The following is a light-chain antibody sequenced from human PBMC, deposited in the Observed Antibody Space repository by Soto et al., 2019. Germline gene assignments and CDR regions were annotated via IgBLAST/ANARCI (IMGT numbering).Light chain of an antibody. J-gene: IGLJ2*01. V-gene: IGLV1-40*01. CDR1: SSNIGAGYD. CDR3: QSYDNSLSVHVV. Sequence: QSVLTQPPSVSGAPGQRVTISCTGTSSNIGAGYDVHWYQQVPGTSPKLLIFVNSNRPSGVPGRFSGSKSGTSASLAITGLQAEDEADYYCQSYDNSLSVHVVFGGGTKVTVL. CDR2: VNS.